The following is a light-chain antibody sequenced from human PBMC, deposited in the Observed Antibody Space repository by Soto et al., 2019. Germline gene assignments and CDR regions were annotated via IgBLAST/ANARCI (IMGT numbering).Light chain of an antibody. CDR3: SSYTSSTTLDVV. J-gene: IGLJ2*01. Sequence: QSVLTQPASVSGSPGQSITISCTGTSSDVGRHNYVSWYQQHPGTAPKLMIYEVTNRPSGVSNRFSGSKSGNTASLTISGLQAEDEADYYCSSYTSSTTLDVVFGGGTKLTVL. V-gene: IGLV2-14*01. CDR1: SSDVGRHNY. CDR2: EVT.